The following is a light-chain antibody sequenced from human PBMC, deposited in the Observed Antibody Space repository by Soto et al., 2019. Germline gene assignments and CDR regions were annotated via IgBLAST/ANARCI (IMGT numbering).Light chain of an antibody. V-gene: IGKV1-5*03. CDR3: QQYNTYST. CDR1: QTISSW. CDR2: KAS. Sequence: DIQMTQSPSTLPGLVGDRVTIPFRASQTISSWLAWYQQKPGKAPKLLIYKASSLQGGVPSRFSGSGSGTEFTLTISSLQPDDFATYYCQQYNTYSTFGQGTRLENK. J-gene: IGKJ5*01.